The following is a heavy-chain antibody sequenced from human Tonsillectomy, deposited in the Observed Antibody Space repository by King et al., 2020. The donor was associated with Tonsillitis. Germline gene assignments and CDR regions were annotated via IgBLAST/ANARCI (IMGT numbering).Heavy chain of an antibody. CDR2: IVVGSGNT. J-gene: IGHJ6*02. D-gene: IGHD6-13*01. V-gene: IGHV1-58*02. Sequence: QLVESGPEVKKPGTSVKVSCKASGFTFSNSAMQWVRQARGQRLEWIGWIVVGSGNTNYAQKFQERVTITRDMSTSTTYMDLGSLRSEDTAVYYCAAHPYGSSWSRLYYYGMDVWGQGTTVTVSS. CDR3: AAHPYGSSWSRLYYYGMDV. CDR1: GFTFSNSA.